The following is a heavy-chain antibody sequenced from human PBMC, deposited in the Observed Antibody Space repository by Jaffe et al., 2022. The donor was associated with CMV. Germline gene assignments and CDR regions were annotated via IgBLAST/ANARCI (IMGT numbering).Heavy chain of an antibody. CDR3: ARAAWDGYYIYGRAGPYYFDY. CDR1: GGSISSGGYY. V-gene: IGHV4-31*03. CDR2: IYYSGST. J-gene: IGHJ4*02. Sequence: QVQLQESGPGLVKPSQTLSLTCTVSGGSISSGGYYWSWIRQHPGKGLEWIGYIYYSGSTYYNPSLKSRVTISVDTSKNQFSLKLSSVTAADTAVYYCARAAWDGYYIYGRAGPYYFDYWGQGTLVTVSS. D-gene: IGHD1-26*01.